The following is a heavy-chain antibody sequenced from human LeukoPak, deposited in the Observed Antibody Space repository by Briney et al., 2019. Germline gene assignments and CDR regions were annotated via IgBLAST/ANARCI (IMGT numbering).Heavy chain of an antibody. Sequence: SETLSLTCAVYGGSFSGYYWSWIRQPPGKGLEWIGEINHSGSTNYNPSLKSRVTISVDTSKNQFSLTLTSVTAADTALYYRTRELAGTTVEDWGQGTLVTVSS. CDR1: GGSFSGYY. V-gene: IGHV4-34*01. CDR2: INHSGST. J-gene: IGHJ4*02. D-gene: IGHD1-1*01. CDR3: TRELAGTTVED.